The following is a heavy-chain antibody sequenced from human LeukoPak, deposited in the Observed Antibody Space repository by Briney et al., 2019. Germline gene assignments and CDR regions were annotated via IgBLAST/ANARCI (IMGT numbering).Heavy chain of an antibody. Sequence: PSETLSLTCTVSGGSISSYYWSWIRQPPGKGLEWIGYIYYSGSTNYNPSLKSRVTISVDTSKNQFSLKLSSVTAADTAVYYCASGYDILTATPQLDYWGQGTLVTVSS. V-gene: IGHV4-59*01. CDR2: IYYSGST. D-gene: IGHD3-9*01. CDR3: ASGYDILTATPQLDY. CDR1: GGSISSYY. J-gene: IGHJ4*02.